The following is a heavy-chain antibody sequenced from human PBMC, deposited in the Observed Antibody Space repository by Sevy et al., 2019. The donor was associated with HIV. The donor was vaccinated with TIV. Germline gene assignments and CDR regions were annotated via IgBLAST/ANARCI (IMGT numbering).Heavy chain of an antibody. CDR1: EDSFINYG. J-gene: IGHJ4*02. Sequence: ASVKVSCKASEDSFINYGISWVRQAPGQGLEWMGGIVPLFGTTNYAQKFQGRLTITADKSTGTAYMELSSLNSEDTAVYYCAKQRGYSGYDFDYWGQGTLVIVSS. CDR2: IVPLFGTT. V-gene: IGHV1-69*06. CDR3: AKQRGYSGYDFDY. D-gene: IGHD5-12*01.